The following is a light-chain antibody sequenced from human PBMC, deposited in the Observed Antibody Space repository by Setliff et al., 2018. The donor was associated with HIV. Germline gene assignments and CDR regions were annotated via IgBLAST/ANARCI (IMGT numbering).Light chain of an antibody. Sequence: QSVLTQPASVSGSPGQSITISCTGTSSDVGSYNLVSWYQQHPGKAPKLMICEVSKRPSGVSNRFSGSKSGNTASLTISGLQAEDGADYYCCSYAGTSTYVFGTGTKVTV. J-gene: IGLJ1*01. CDR1: SSDVGSYNL. CDR2: EVS. V-gene: IGLV2-23*02. CDR3: CSYAGTSTYV.